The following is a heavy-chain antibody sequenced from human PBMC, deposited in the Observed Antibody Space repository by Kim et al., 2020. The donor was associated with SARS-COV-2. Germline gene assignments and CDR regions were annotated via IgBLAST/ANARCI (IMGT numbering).Heavy chain of an antibody. V-gene: IGHV3-21*01. D-gene: IGHD6-13*01. J-gene: IGHJ4*02. Sequence: SVKGRFTISRDNAKNSLYLQMNSLRAEDTAVYYCARSSRRNGYSSSWYGYWGQGTLVTVSS. CDR3: ARSSRRNGYSSSWYGY.